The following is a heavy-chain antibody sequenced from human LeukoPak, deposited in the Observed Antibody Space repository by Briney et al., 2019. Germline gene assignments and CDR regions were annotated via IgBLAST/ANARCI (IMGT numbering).Heavy chain of an antibody. CDR1: GFTFSSYS. CDR3: ARVFGSDDHFDY. Sequence: GGSLRLSCAASGFTFSSYSMNWVRQAPGKGLEWVSYISRGGDTIYYADSVRGRFTISRDNAQNSLYLQMNSLRDEDTAVYYRARVFGSDDHFDYWGQGTLVTVSS. D-gene: IGHD3-10*02. J-gene: IGHJ4*02. CDR2: ISRGGDTI. V-gene: IGHV3-48*02.